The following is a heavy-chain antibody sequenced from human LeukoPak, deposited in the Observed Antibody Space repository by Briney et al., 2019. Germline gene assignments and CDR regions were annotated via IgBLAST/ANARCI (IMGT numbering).Heavy chain of an antibody. J-gene: IGHJ4*02. V-gene: IGHV6-1*01. Sequence: RSQTLSLTCALSGDSVSSNSAAWTWIRQSPSRGLEWLGRTYYRSKWYSDYAVSVNGRITINPDTSKNQFYLQLNSVTPEDTAMYYCARYTSTWYLDYWGQGTLVTVSS. CDR2: TYYRSKWYS. CDR3: ARYTSTWYLDY. CDR1: GDSVSSNSAA. D-gene: IGHD6-13*01.